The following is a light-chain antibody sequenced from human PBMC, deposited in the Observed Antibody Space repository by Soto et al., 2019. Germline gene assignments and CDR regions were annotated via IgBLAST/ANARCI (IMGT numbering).Light chain of an antibody. J-gene: IGKJ1*01. CDR2: EAS. CDR3: HQRQSWPRT. Sequence: IVLTQSPGTLSLSPGERATLSFRASESVSNNYLAWYQQRPGQAPRLLMYEASNRATGIPARFSGGGSGTEFTLTINGLQSEDFALYYCHQRQSWPRTFGQGTKVDI. V-gene: IGKV3D-20*02. CDR1: ESVSNNY.